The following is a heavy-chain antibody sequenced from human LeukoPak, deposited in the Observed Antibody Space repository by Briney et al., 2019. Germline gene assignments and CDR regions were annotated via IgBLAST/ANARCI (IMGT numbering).Heavy chain of an antibody. Sequence: SQTLSLTCTVSGGSISSGDYYWSWIRQPPGKGLEWIGYTYYSGSTYYNPSLKSRVTISVDTSKNQFSLKLSSVTAADTAVYYCARGPAAMKFDPWGQGTLVTVSS. J-gene: IGHJ5*02. CDR2: TYYSGST. V-gene: IGHV4-30-4*08. CDR1: GGSISSGDYY. D-gene: IGHD2-2*01. CDR3: ARGPAAMKFDP.